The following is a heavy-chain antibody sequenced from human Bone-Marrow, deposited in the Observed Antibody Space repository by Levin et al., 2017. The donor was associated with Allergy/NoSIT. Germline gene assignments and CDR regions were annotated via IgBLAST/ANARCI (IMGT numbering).Heavy chain of an antibody. D-gene: IGHD1-26*01. CDR3: ARGWEGILYYFYMDV. CDR2: IYSRGDS. V-gene: IGHV4-31*03. Sequence: KASETLSLTCSVSAGSINTGGYYWNWIRQQPGKGLEWIGYIYSRGDSYYNPSLKSRAFISVDTSKNQFSLELSSVTAADTAVYYCARGWEGILYYFYMDVWGRGTTVTVSS. CDR1: AGSINTGGYY. J-gene: IGHJ6*03.